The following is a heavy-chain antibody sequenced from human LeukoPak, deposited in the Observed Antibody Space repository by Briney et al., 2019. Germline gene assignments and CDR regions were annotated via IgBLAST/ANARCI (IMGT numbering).Heavy chain of an antibody. CDR2: ISSSSSYM. V-gene: IGHV3-21*01. CDR3: ARATYDSSGYFDY. J-gene: IGHJ4*02. CDR1: GFTFSSYS. D-gene: IGHD3-22*01. Sequence: GGSLRLSCAASGFTFSSYSMNWVRQAPGKGLEWVSSISSSSSYMYYADSVKGRFTISRDNAKNSLYLQMNSLRAEDTAVYYCARATYDSSGYFDYWGQGTLVTVSS.